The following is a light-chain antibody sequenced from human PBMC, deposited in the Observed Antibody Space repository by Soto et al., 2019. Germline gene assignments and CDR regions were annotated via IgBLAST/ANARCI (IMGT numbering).Light chain of an antibody. CDR2: DTS. V-gene: IGKV3-11*01. CDR1: QSVGSF. CDR3: QQRNSWPPTFT. J-gene: IGKJ5*01. Sequence: EIVLTQSPATLSLSPGERATLSCRASQSVGSFLAWYHQKPGQAPRLLIYDTSIRATGIPARFSGSGSGTDFTLTISSLEPEDFAVYYCQQRNSWPPTFTFGQGTRLEI.